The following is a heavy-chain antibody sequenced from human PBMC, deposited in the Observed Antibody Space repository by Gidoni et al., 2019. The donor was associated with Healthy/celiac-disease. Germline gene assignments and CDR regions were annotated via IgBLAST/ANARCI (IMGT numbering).Heavy chain of an antibody. D-gene: IGHD4-17*01. CDR3: ASPEHGDYGLFDY. J-gene: IGHJ4*02. V-gene: IGHV3-23*01. Sequence: EVQLLESGGGLVQPGGSLRLSCAASGFPFSSYAMSWVRQAPGKGLEWVSAISGSGGSTYYADSVKGRFTISRDNSKNTLYLQMNSLRAEDTAVYYCASPEHGDYGLFDYWGQGTLVTVSS. CDR2: ISGSGGST. CDR1: GFPFSSYA.